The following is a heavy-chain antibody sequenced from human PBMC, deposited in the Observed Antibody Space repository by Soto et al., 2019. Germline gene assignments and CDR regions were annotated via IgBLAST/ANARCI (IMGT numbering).Heavy chain of an antibody. CDR2: IYYSGST. V-gene: IGHV4-59*01. Sequence: KPSETLSLTCIVSGGSISNYYWSWIRQPPGKGLEWIGYIYYSGSTDYNPSLKSRVTISVDTSKNQFSLKLSSVTAADTAVYYCARSSSMITFGDFGYWGQGTLVTVSS. CDR1: GGSISNYY. CDR3: ARSSSMITFGDFGY. D-gene: IGHD3-16*01. J-gene: IGHJ4*02.